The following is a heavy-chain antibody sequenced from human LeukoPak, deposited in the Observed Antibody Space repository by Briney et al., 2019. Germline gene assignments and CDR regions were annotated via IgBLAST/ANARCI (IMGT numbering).Heavy chain of an antibody. CDR2: IHHSGST. J-gene: IGHJ5*02. V-gene: IGHV4-31*03. Sequence: PSETLSLTCTVSGGSISSGGYYWSWIRQHPGKGLEWIGYIHHSGSTYYNPSLKSRLIISLDTSKNQFSLKLNSVTAADTAVYYCANYGPGSYRFGPWGQGTLVTVSS. D-gene: IGHD3-10*01. CDR3: ANYGPGSYRFGP. CDR1: GGSISSGGYY.